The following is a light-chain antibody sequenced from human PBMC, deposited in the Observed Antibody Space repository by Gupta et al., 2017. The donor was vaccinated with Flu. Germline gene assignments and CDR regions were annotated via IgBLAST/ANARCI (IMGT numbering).Light chain of an antibody. V-gene: IGKV2-30*02. CDR1: QSLVHRNGHTY. J-gene: IGKJ1*01. Sequence: ISCRSSQSLVHRNGHTYVPWFQQRPGQSPRRLIYRVSRRDSGVPDRFSGSGSGTDFTLTISRVEAEDVGVYYCMQGTHWPTFGQGTKLEVK. CDR2: RVS. CDR3: MQGTHWPT.